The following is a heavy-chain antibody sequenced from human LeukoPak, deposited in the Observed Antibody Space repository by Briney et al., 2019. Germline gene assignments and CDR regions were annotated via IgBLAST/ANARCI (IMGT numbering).Heavy chain of an antibody. D-gene: IGHD2-15*01. CDR2: IYPGDSDT. J-gene: IGHJ5*02. V-gene: IGHV5-51*01. CDR3: STHGIGYCTGGNCYLMT. Sequence: GESLKISCKGSGYCFSNYWIGWVRQMPGKGLEWMGIIYPGDSDTRYSPSFQGQVTISADKSMSTAYLQWTSLKAADSSMYYCSTHGIGYCTGGNCYLMTWGQGTLVTVSS. CDR1: GYCFSNYW.